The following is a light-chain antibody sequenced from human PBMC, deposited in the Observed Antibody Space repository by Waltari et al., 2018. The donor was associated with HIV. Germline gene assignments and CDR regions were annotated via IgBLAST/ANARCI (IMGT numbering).Light chain of an antibody. J-gene: IGLJ2*01. CDR3: QSADSSTVV. CDR2: KDS. CDR1: ALPKQY. Sequence: SYELTQPPSVSASPGQTARITCSGDALPKQYAYWYQQKPAQAPVLVIYKDSERPSGIPERFSGSSSGTTVTLTISGVQAEDEADYYCQSADSSTVVFGGGTKLTVL. V-gene: IGLV3-25*03.